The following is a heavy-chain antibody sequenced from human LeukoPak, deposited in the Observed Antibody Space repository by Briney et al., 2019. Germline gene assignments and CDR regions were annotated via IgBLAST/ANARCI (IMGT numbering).Heavy chain of an antibody. CDR3: ARGLAAAGTFGSFLYWFDP. D-gene: IGHD6-13*01. Sequence: SVKVSCKASGGTFSSYAISWVRQAPGQGLEWMGGIIPIFGTANYAQKFQGRVTITADESTSTAYMELSSLRSEDTAVYYCARGLAAAGTFGSFLYWFDPWGQGTLVTVSS. J-gene: IGHJ5*02. V-gene: IGHV1-69*13. CDR1: GGTFSSYA. CDR2: IIPIFGTA.